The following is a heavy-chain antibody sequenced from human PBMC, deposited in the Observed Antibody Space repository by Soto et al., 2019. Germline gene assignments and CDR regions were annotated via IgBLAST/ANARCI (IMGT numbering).Heavy chain of an antibody. CDR3: ARDYCSGGSCFPPYYYGMDV. J-gene: IGHJ6*02. D-gene: IGHD2-15*01. Sequence: ASLKVACKTSGYTFTSYGISCGRHTNGQGLEWLGWISAYNGNTNYAQKLQGRVTMTTDTSTSTAYMELRSLRSDDTAVYYCARDYCSGGSCFPPYYYGMDVWGQGTTVTVSS. CDR2: ISAYNGNT. V-gene: IGHV1-18*01. CDR1: GYTFTSYG.